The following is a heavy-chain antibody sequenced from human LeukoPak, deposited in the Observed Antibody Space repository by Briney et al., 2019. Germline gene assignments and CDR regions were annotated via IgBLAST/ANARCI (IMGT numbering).Heavy chain of an antibody. CDR2: ISGSGTTI. V-gene: IGHV3-48*04. D-gene: IGHD1-14*01. CDR3: ANFKPPAPDALDI. J-gene: IGHJ3*02. CDR1: GFNFNEYS. Sequence: PGGSLRLSCAASGFNFNEYSMNWVRQAPGKGLEWISYISGSGTTIYYAASVKGRCTTSRDNAQNLVYLQMDSLRAEDTAVYYCANFKPPAPDALDIWAKGHGSPSPQ.